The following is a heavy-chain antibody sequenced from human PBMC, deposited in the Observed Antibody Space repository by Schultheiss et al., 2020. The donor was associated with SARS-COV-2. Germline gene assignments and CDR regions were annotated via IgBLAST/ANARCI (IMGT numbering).Heavy chain of an antibody. CDR1: GGSISSGGYS. CDR3: ARDLNGGTLGY. J-gene: IGHJ4*02. D-gene: IGHD4-23*01. V-gene: IGHV4-30-2*01. Sequence: SETLSLTCAVSGGSISSGGYSWSWIRQPPGKGLEWIGYIYHSGSTYYNPSLKSRVTISVDTSKNQFSLKLSSVTAADTAVYYCARDLNGGTLGYWGQGTLVTVAS. CDR2: IYHSGST.